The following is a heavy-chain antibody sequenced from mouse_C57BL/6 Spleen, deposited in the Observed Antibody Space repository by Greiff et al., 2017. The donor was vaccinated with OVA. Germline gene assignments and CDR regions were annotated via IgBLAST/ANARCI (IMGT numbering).Heavy chain of an antibody. J-gene: IGHJ2*01. CDR2: ISDGGSYT. CDR1: GFTFSSYA. D-gene: IGHD1-1*01. Sequence: EVKLVESGGGLVKPGGSLKLSCAASGFTFSSYAMSWVRQTPEKRLEWVATISDGGSYTYYTDNVKGRFTISRDNANNNLYLQMSHLKSEDTAMYYCARTTTVVASYYFDYWGQGTTLTVSS. CDR3: ARTTTVVASYYFDY. V-gene: IGHV5-4*03.